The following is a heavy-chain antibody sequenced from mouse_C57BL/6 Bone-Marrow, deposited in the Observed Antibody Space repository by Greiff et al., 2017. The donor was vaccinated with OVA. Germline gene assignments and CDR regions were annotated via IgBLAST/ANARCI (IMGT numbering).Heavy chain of an antibody. CDR3: ARRRALYDYDGDWYFDV. V-gene: IGHV5-15*01. CDR1: GFTFSDYG. J-gene: IGHJ1*03. D-gene: IGHD2-4*01. Sequence: EVQLVESGGGLVQPGGSLKLSCAASGFTFSDYGMAWVRQAPRKGPEWVAFISNLAYSIYYADTVTGRFTFSRENAKNTLYLEMSSLRSEDTAMYYCARRRALYDYDGDWYFDVWGTGTTVTVSS. CDR2: ISNLAYSI.